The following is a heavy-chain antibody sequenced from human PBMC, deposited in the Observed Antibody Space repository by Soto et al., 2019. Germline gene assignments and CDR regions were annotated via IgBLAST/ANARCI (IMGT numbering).Heavy chain of an antibody. J-gene: IGHJ6*02. Sequence: PGESLKISCKGSGYSFTSYWISWVRQMPGKGLEWVGRIDPSDSYTNYSPSFQGHVTISADKSISTAYLQWSSLKASDTAMYYCARQLELLPYYYYGMDVWGQGTTVTVSS. CDR1: GYSFTSYW. V-gene: IGHV5-10-1*01. CDR2: IDPSDSYT. D-gene: IGHD1-7*01. CDR3: ARQLELLPYYYYGMDV.